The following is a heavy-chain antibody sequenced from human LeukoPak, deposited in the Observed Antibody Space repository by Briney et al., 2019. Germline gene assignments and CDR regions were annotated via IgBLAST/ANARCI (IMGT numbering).Heavy chain of an antibody. D-gene: IGHD4-11*01. CDR2: VSYSGST. CDR3: ARGKNDYRNRYPFDY. V-gene: IGHV4-31*03. Sequence: SETLSLTCTVSGGSLNSGGCYWSWIRQQAGKGLEWIGYVSYSGSTHYNPSLKSRTSISVDTSKKQFSLKMISVTAADTAVYFCARGKNDYRNRYPFDYWGQGTLVTVSS. CDR1: GGSLNSGGCY. J-gene: IGHJ4*02.